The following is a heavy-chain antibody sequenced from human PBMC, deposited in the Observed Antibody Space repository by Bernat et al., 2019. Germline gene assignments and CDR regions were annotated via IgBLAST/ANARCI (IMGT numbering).Heavy chain of an antibody. D-gene: IGHD3-16*02. V-gene: IGHV3-48*01. CDR1: VFTFSSDS. CDR3: ARDDNIGGGDY. CDR2: ISSSSSTI. Sequence: EVQLVESGGGLVQPGGSLRLSCAASVFTFSSDSMNWVRQAPGKGLEWVSYISSSSSTIYYADSVKGRFTISRDNAKNSLYLQMNSLRAEDTAVYYCARDDNIGGGDYWGQGTLVTVSS. J-gene: IGHJ4*02.